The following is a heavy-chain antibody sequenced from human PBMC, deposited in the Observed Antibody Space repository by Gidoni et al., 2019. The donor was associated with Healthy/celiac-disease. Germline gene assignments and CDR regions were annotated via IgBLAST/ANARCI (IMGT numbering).Heavy chain of an antibody. D-gene: IGHD3-10*01. CDR1: GFTFSSDG. CDR2: IKQDGSET. Sequence: EGQLVESGGGVVQPGGFLRFACAAPGFTFSSDGMSWVRQAPGKGLELVANIKQDGSETYYVDSVKGRFTISRDNAKNSLYLQMNSLRAEDTAVYYCARENTMVRGVIISLFDYWDQGTLVTVSS. J-gene: IGHJ4*02. V-gene: IGHV3-7*04. CDR3: ARENTMVRGVIISLFDY.